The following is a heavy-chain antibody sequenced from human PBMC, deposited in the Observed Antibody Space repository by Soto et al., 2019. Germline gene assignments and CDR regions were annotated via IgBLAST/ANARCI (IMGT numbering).Heavy chain of an antibody. D-gene: IGHD3-10*01. CDR2: INPNSGGT. J-gene: IGHJ6*02. Sequence: SVKVSCKASAYTFTGYYMHWVRQAPGQGLEWMGWINPNSGGTNYAQKFQGRVTMTRDTSISTAYMELSRLRSDDTAVYYCASSGGYGTMVRGVPGVWGQGTTVTVSS. CDR1: AYTFTGYY. V-gene: IGHV1-2*02. CDR3: ASSGGYGTMVRGVPGV.